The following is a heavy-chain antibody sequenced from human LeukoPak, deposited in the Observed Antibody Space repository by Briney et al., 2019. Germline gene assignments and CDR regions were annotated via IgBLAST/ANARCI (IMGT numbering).Heavy chain of an antibody. CDR2: IYPSGST. D-gene: IGHD6-13*01. J-gene: IGHJ6*02. V-gene: IGHV4-4*07. CDR1: GGSISSYY. Sequence: SETLSLTCTVSGGSISSYYWSWIRQPAGKGLEWIGRIYPSGSTIYNPSLKSRVTMSVDTSKNQFSLKLSSVTAADTAVYYCARTSSSSWSYGMDVWGQGTTVTVSS. CDR3: ARTSSSSWSYGMDV.